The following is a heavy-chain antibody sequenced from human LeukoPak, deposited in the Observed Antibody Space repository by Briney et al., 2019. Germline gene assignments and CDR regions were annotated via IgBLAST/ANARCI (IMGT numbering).Heavy chain of an antibody. CDR3: AREGFLGYCSSTSCLDYGMDV. J-gene: IGHJ6*02. CDR1: GFTFSSYG. V-gene: IGHV3-33*01. D-gene: IGHD2-2*01. Sequence: GGSLRLSCAASGFTFSSYGMHWVRQAPGKGLEWVAVIWYDGSNKYYADSVKGRFTISRDNSKNTLYLQMNSLRAEDTAVYYCAREGFLGYCSSTSCLDYGMDVWGQGTTVTVSS. CDR2: IWYDGSNK.